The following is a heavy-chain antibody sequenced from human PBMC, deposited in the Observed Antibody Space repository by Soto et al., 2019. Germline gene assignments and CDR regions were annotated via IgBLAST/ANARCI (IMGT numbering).Heavy chain of an antibody. Sequence: QLQLVESGGGVVQPGRSLRLSCAASGFTFSLYGMHWVRQAPGRGLERVAVTSYDGSNKFYADSVKGRFTISRDNSKNTLYLEMNSLRPEDTAVYFCAKDSGYTGYDVYDYYYGMDVWGQGTTVTVSS. D-gene: IGHD5-12*01. CDR2: TSYDGSNK. CDR3: AKDSGYTGYDVYDYYYGMDV. V-gene: IGHV3-30*18. J-gene: IGHJ6*02. CDR1: GFTFSLYG.